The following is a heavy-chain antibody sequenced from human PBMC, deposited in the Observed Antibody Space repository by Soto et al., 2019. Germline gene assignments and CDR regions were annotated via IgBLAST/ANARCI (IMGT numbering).Heavy chain of an antibody. Sequence: GASVEVCCKASGYTFTSYYMHWVRQAPGQGLEWMGIINPSGGSTSYAQKFQGRVTMTRDTSTSTVYMELSSLRSEDTAVYYCASVSDMGALDYWGQGTLVTVSS. CDR2: INPSGGST. CDR1: GYTFTSYY. CDR3: ASVSDMGALDY. D-gene: IGHD1-26*01. J-gene: IGHJ4*02. V-gene: IGHV1-46*01.